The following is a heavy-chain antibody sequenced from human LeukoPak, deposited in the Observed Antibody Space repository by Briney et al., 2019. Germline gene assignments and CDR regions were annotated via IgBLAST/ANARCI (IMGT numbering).Heavy chain of an antibody. CDR2: INPNSGGT. V-gene: IGHV1-2*06. Sequence: GASVKVSCKASGYTFTGYYMHWVRQAPGRGLEWMGRINPNSGGTNYAQKFQGRVTMTRDTSISTAYMELSRLRSDDTAVYYCARVRYYDSSGLFDYWGQGTLVTVSS. J-gene: IGHJ4*02. CDR3: ARVRYYDSSGLFDY. CDR1: GYTFTGYY. D-gene: IGHD3-22*01.